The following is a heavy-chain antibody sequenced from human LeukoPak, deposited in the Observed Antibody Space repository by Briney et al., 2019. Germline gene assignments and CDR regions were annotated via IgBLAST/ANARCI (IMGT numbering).Heavy chain of an antibody. CDR2: VSKDTVTK. Sequence: GGSLRLSCAASGFTFSSYGMHWVRQAPGKGLEWVAVVSKDTVTKFYRDSVKGRFTVSTDSSKNTVYLQMTGLRSEDTAVYYCAGDRWRGAPDYFDCWGQGTLVTVSS. D-gene: IGHD1-26*01. CDR1: GFTFSSYG. CDR3: AGDRWRGAPDYFDC. V-gene: IGHV3-30*03. J-gene: IGHJ4*02.